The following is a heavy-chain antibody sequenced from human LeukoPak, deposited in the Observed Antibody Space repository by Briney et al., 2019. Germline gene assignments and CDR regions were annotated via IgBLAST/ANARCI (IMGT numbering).Heavy chain of an antibody. CDR1: GFTFISYW. Sequence: PGGSLRLSCAASGFTFISYWMSWVRQAPGKGLEWVANIKQDGSEKYYVDSVKGRFTISRDNAKNSLYLQMNSLRAEDTAVYYCARDPAHDYGDYYFDYWGQGTLVTVSS. D-gene: IGHD4-17*01. CDR2: IKQDGSEK. V-gene: IGHV3-7*01. J-gene: IGHJ4*02. CDR3: ARDPAHDYGDYYFDY.